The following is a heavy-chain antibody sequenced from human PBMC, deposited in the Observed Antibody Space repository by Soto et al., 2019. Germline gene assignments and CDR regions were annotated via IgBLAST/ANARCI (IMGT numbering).Heavy chain of an antibody. CDR1: GFTFSSYS. V-gene: IGHV3-21*01. CDR2: ISSSSSYI. Sequence: EVQLVESGGGLVKPGGSLRLSCAASGFTFSSYSMNWVRQAPGKGLEWVSSISSSSSYIYYADSVKGRFTISRDNAKNSLYLQMNRLRAEDTAVYYCARDGGSSSDYYYYGMDVWGQGTTVTVSS. D-gene: IGHD6-6*01. CDR3: ARDGGSSSDYYYYGMDV. J-gene: IGHJ6*02.